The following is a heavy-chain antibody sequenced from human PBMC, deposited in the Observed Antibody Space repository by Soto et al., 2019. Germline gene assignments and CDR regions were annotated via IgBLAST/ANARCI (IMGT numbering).Heavy chain of an antibody. CDR1: GFSISNFG. J-gene: IGHJ4*02. CDR3: AKDRGAWLAASRGFDY. D-gene: IGHD6-19*01. V-gene: IGHV3-23*01. CDR2: ISRSHSDI. Sequence: GGSLRLSCSASGFSISNFGMFWVRQAPGRGLEWISFISRSHSDIYYADSVKGRFTISRDNSKNTLYLQMNSLRAEDTAVYYCAKDRGAWLAASRGFDYWGQGTLVTVSS.